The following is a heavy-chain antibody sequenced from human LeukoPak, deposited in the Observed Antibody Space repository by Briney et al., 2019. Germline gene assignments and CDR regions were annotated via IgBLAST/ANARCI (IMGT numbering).Heavy chain of an antibody. J-gene: IGHJ4*02. CDR3: ARVPRSSSGQDY. CDR2: MNPNSGNT. V-gene: IGHV1-8*03. CDR1: GYTFSSYD. D-gene: IGHD6-6*01. Sequence: ASVKVSCKASGYTFSSYDINWVRQATGQGLEWMGWMNPNSGNTGYAQKFQGRVTITRNTSISTAYMELSSLRSEDTAVYYCARVPRSSSGQDYRGQGTLVTVSS.